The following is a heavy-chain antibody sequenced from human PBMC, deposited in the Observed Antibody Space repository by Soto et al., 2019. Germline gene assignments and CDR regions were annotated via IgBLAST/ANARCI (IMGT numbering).Heavy chain of an antibody. Sequence: ASVKVSCKASGYTFAGYYMHRVRQAPGQGLEWMGWINPNSGGTNYAQKFQGWVTMTRDTSISTAYMELSRLRSDDTAVYYCARGKREYSGYDYYYYYLDVWGKGSTVTVSS. CDR2: INPNSGGT. V-gene: IGHV1-2*04. CDR3: ARGKREYSGYDYYYYYLDV. J-gene: IGHJ6*03. D-gene: IGHD5-12*01. CDR1: GYTFAGYY.